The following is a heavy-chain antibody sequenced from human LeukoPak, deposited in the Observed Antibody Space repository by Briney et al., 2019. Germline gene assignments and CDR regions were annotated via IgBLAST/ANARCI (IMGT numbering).Heavy chain of an antibody. J-gene: IGHJ3*02. D-gene: IGHD3-22*01. Sequence: GGSLRLSCVASGFAFSSYSMNWVRQAPGKGLEWISYSSGSGSTIYYADSVKGRFTISRDNAKNTLYLQMNSLRAEDTAVYYCARAPYYYDTSGFPIWGQGTMVTVSS. CDR3: ARAPYYYDTSGFPI. CDR1: GFAFSSYS. V-gene: IGHV3-48*04. CDR2: SSGSGSTI.